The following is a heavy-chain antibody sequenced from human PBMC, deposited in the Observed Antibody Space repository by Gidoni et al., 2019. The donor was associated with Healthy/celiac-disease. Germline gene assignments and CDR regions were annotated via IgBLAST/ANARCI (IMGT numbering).Heavy chain of an antibody. D-gene: IGHD3-3*01. V-gene: IGHV7-4-1*01. Sequence: QVQLVQSASELKKPGASVKVSFKASGYAFTSYALNRGRQAPGHGLEWMGWINTNTGNPTYAQGFTARFVFSLDTSVSTADLQICSLKAEDTAVYYCARGGGYDFWSGYSTPYNWFDPWGQGTLVTVSS. CDR2: INTNTGNP. CDR3: ARGGGYDFWSGYSTPYNWFDP. CDR1: GYAFTSYA. J-gene: IGHJ5*02.